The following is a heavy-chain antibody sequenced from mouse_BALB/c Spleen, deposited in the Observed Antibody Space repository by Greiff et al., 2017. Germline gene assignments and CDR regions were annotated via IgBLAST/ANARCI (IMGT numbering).Heavy chain of an antibody. V-gene: IGHV5-9-4*01. CDR3: ARGGYDYDVPWFAY. D-gene: IGHD2-4*01. J-gene: IGHJ3*01. CDR1: GFTFSSYA. Sequence: EVKLVESGGGLVKPGGSLKLSCAASGFTFSSYAMSWVRQSPEKRLEWVAEISSGGSYTYYPDTVTGRFTISRDNAKNTLYLEMSSLRSEDTAMYYCARGGYDYDVPWFAYWGQGTLVTVSA. CDR2: ISSGGSYT.